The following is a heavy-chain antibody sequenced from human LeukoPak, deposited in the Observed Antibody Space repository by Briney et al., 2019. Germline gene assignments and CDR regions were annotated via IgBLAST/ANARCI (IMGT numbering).Heavy chain of an antibody. CDR2: FYRSGNT. V-gene: IGHV4-38-2*02. J-gene: IGHJ5*02. CDR1: GYSINSGYY. Sequence: PSETLSLTCTVSGYSINSGYYWGWIRQSPGKGLEWIGNFYRSGNTYYNPSLKSQVTISVDTSKNQFSLKLSSVTAADTAVYYCARLDGYCTSISCLNWIDPWGQGTLVTVSS. CDR3: ARLDGYCTSISCLNWIDP. D-gene: IGHD2-2*03.